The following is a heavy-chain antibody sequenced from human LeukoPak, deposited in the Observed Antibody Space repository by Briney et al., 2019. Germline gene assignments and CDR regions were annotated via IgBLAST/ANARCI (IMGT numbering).Heavy chain of an antibody. CDR2: ISGSGTNQ. V-gene: IGHV3-11*01. J-gene: IGHJ6*03. Sequence: NPGGSLRLSCAASGFTFSNFYMSWFRQAPGKGLEWLSYISGSGTNQHYADSVRGRFTISRDNAENSLSLQMDSLRAEDTAVYYCARPVSPNYFYYMDVWGKGTTVTVSS. CDR3: ARPVSPNYFYYMDV. CDR1: GFTFSNFY. D-gene: IGHD4-11*01.